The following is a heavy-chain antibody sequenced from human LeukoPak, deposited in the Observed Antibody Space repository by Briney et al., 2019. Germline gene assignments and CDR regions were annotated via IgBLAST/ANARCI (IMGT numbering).Heavy chain of an antibody. Sequence: SCKASGGTFSSYAMHWVRQAPGKGLEWVAVISYDGSNKYYADSVKGRFTISRDNSKNTLYLQMNSLRAEDTAVYYCARDPTSGTLYYFDYWGQGTLVTVSS. J-gene: IGHJ4*02. V-gene: IGHV3-30-3*01. CDR3: ARDPTSGTLYYFDY. CDR1: GGTFSSYA. D-gene: IGHD1-26*01. CDR2: ISYDGSNK.